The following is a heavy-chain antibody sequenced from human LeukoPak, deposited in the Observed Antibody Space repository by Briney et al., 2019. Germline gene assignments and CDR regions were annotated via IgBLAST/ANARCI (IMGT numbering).Heavy chain of an antibody. J-gene: IGHJ4*02. Sequence: GGSLRLSCAASGFTFDDFAMHWVRQVPGKGLEWVSGINWNGGNIGYADSVKGRFTISRDNAKNSLYLQMNSLRAEDMALYYCAKRMGYGYTTYYFDYWGQGTLVTVSS. CDR3: AKRMGYGYTTYYFDY. CDR1: GFTFDDFA. V-gene: IGHV3-9*03. D-gene: IGHD5-12*01. CDR2: INWNGGNI.